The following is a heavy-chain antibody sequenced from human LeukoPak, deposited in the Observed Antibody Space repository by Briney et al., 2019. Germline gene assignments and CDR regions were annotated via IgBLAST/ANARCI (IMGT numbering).Heavy chain of an antibody. CDR3: ARGVDDSEDWFDP. J-gene: IGHJ5*02. CDR2: IIPIFGTA. CDR1: GYSLTTYY. V-gene: IGHV1-69*13. Sequence: SVKVSCKASGYSLTTYYMHWVRQAPGQGLEWMGGIIPIFGTANYAQKFQGRVTITADESTSTAYMELSSLRSEDTAVYYCARGVDDSEDWFDPWGQGTLVTVSS. D-gene: IGHD4-11*01.